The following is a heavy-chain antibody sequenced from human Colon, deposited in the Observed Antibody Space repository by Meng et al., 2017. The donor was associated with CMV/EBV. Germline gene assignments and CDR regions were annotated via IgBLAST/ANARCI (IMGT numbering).Heavy chain of an antibody. D-gene: IGHD2-2*01. J-gene: IGHJ4*02. Sequence: ASVKVSCKASGYTFTGYYMHWVRQAPGQGLEWMGWINPNSGGTNYAQKFQGRVTMTRDTSISTAYMELSRLRSDDTAVYYCARNLPPTSCLGYWGQGTLVTVSS. V-gene: IGHV1-2*02. CDR3: ARNLPPTSCLGY. CDR1: GYTFTGYY. CDR2: INPNSGGT.